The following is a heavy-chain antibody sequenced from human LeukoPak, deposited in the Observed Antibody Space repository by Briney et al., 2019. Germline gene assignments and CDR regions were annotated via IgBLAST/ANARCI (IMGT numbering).Heavy chain of an antibody. Sequence: SETLSLTCTVSGYSISSGYYWGWIRQPPGKGLEWIGSIYHSGSTYYNPSLESRVTISVDTSKNQFSLKLSSVTAADTAVYYCARDVRVVVPATFDPWGQGTLVTVSS. CDR3: ARDVRVVVPATFDP. D-gene: IGHD2-2*01. CDR2: IYHSGST. CDR1: GYSISSGYY. J-gene: IGHJ5*02. V-gene: IGHV4-38-2*02.